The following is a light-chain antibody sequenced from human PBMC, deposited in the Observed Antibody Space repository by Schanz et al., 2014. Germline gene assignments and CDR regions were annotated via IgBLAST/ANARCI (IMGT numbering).Light chain of an antibody. Sequence: QSALTQPASVSGSPGQSITISCTGTSSDVGGYNYVSWYQQHAGKATTLMIFDVTNRPSGVSNRCSVSKSGKTASLTISGLQAEEEADYYCRSYSTSSTPYVFGTGTKLTVL. V-gene: IGLV2-14*01. CDR1: SSDVGGYNY. J-gene: IGLJ1*01. CDR2: DVT. CDR3: RSYSTSSTPYV.